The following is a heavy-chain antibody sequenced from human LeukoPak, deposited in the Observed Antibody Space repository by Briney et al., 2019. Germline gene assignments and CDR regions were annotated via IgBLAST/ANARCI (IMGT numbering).Heavy chain of an antibody. V-gene: IGHV3-23*01. J-gene: IGHJ3*01. CDR3: AKECGRDYDDRAFDL. CDR2: ISGSGGST. D-gene: IGHD3-22*01. CDR1: GFTVSSNY. Sequence: GGSLRLSCAASGFTVSSNYMSWVRQAPGKGLEWVSAISGSGGSTYYADSVKGRFTISRDNSKNTLYLQMSSLTAEDTGVYYCAKECGRDYDDRAFDLWGQGTMVTVSS.